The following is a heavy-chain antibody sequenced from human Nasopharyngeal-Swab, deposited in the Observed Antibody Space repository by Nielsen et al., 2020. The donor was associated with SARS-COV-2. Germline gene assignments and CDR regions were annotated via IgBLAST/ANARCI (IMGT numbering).Heavy chain of an antibody. CDR1: GFTFDDYA. J-gene: IGHJ4*02. CDR2: ISWNSGSI. V-gene: IGHV3-9*01. CDR3: AKESYGDLFDY. Sequence: SLRLSCAASGFTFDDYAMHWVRQAPGKGLEWVSGISWNSGSIGYADSVKGRFTISRDNAKNSLYLQMNSLRAEDTALYYCAKESYGDLFDYWGQGTLVTVSS. D-gene: IGHD4-17*01.